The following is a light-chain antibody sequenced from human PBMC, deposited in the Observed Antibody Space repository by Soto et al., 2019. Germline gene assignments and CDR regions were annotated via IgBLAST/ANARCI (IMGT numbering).Light chain of an antibody. CDR1: QSINNN. V-gene: IGKV3-15*01. Sequence: EIVMTQSPATLSVSPGERATLSCRASQSINNNLXWYQQKRGQGPRLLIYXASSRATGTPARFSGSXSGTGFTXXXXXXQSEDFAIYYCQQYNDWPLTFGGGTKVEIK. CDR2: XAS. CDR3: QQYNDWPLT. J-gene: IGKJ4*01.